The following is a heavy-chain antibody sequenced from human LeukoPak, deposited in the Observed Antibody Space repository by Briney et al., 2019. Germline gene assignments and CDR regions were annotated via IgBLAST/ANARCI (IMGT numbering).Heavy chain of an antibody. CDR2: INHSGST. V-gene: IGHV4-34*01. CDR3: ARGGIGYYFDY. J-gene: IGHJ4*02. D-gene: IGHD1-14*01. CDR1: GGSFSGYY. Sequence: PSETLSLTCAVYGGSFSGYYWSWIRQPPGKGLEWIGEINHSGSTNYNPSLKSRVTISVDTSKNQFSLKLSSVTAADTAVYYCARGGIGYYFDYRGQGTLVTVSS.